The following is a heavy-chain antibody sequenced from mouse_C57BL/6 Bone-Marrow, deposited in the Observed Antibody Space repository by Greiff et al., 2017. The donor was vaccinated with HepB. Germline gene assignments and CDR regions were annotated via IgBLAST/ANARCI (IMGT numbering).Heavy chain of an antibody. J-gene: IGHJ3*01. V-gene: IGHV1-59*01. D-gene: IGHD1-1*01. CDR2: IDPSDSYT. Sequence: QVQLQQPGAELVRPGTSVKLSCKASGYTFTSYWMHWVKQRPGQGLEWIGVIDPSDSYTNYNQKFKGKATLTVDPSSSTAYMQLSSLTSEDSAVYYCARRDYYGSGFAYWGQGTLVTVSA. CDR1: GYTFTSYW. CDR3: ARRDYYGSGFAY.